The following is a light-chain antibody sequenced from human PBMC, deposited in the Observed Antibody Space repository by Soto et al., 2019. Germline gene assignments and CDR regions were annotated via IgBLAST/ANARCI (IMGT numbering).Light chain of an antibody. CDR3: QRYGSSPLT. CDR1: QSVSSSY. Sequence: EIVLTQSPGTLSLSPGERATLSCRASQSVSSSYLAWYQQKPGQAPRLLIYGASSRATGIPDRFSGSGSGTDFTLTISRLGPEDFAVYYCQRYGSSPLTFGGGTKWIS. CDR2: GAS. V-gene: IGKV3-20*01. J-gene: IGKJ4*01.